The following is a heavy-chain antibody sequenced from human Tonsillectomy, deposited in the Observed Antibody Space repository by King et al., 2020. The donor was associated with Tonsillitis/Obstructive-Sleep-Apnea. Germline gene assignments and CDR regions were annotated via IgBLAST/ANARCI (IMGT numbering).Heavy chain of an antibody. J-gene: IGHJ5*02. CDR1: GGTFRSYA. CDR3: ARGGXXFXXAXXSGXWFXX. V-gene: IGHV1-69*09. Sequence: QLVQSGAEVKKPGSSVKVSCKASGGTFRSYAISWVRQAPGQXLEWXGRIXPILGIANYXXXFXNRXTIXXDKSTSTAYMELYSLRSEDTXVYYCARGGXXFXXAXXSGXWFXXWGXXXXVTVSS. CDR2: IXPILGIA. D-gene: IGHD6-25*01.